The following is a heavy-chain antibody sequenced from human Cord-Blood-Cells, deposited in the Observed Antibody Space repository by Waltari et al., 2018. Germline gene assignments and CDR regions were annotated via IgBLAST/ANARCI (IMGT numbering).Heavy chain of an antibody. V-gene: IGHV1-3*01. Sequence: QVQLVQSGAEVKKPGASVKVSCKASGYTFTSSAMHWVRQAPGQRLEWMGWINAGNGNRKYSQKFQGRVTITRDTSASTAYMELSSLRSEDTAVYYCARDPSSSSFDYWGQGTLVTVSS. CDR2: INAGNGNR. D-gene: IGHD6-6*01. CDR3: ARDPSSSSFDY. J-gene: IGHJ4*02. CDR1: GYTFTSSA.